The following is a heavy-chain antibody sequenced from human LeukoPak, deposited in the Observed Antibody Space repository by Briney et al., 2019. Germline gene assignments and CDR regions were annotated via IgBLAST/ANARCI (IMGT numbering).Heavy chain of an antibody. CDR2: INANSGGT. CDR1: GYTFTGYY. V-gene: IGHV1-2*06. D-gene: IGHD2-15*01. CDR3: ARDQRIRCSGGSCYSAVSSSGWYGLFDY. J-gene: IGHJ4*02. Sequence: ASVKVSCKASGYTFTGYYMHWVRQAPGQGLEWMGRINANSGGTNYAEKFQGRVTMTRDTSISTAYMELSRLRSDDTAVYYCARDQRIRCSGGSCYSAVSSSGWYGLFDYWGQGTLVTVSS.